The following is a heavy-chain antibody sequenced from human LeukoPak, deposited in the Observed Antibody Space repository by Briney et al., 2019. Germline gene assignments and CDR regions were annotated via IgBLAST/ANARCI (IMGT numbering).Heavy chain of an antibody. CDR1: AFTFSSYA. D-gene: IGHD3-10*01. J-gene: IGHJ4*02. CDR2: ITGRGGST. CDR3: ARELFDFDY. V-gene: IGHV3-23*01. Sequence: GGSLRLSCAASAFTFSSYAMTWVRQAPGKGLEWVSEITGRGGSTYYADSVKGRFTISRDNSRNTLYLQMNSLRAEDTAVYYCARELFDFDYWGQGTLVTVSS.